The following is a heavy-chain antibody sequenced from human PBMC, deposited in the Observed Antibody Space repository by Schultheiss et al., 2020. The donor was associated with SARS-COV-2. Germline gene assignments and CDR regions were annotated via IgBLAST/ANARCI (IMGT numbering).Heavy chain of an antibody. CDR1: GFTFTSSA. Sequence: GGSLRLSCKASGFTFTSSAVQWVRQARGQRLEWIGWIVVGSGNTNYAQKFQGRVTITADESTSTAYMELSSLRSDDTAVYYCARGSPVGQCTTVKCSLDFWGQGTLVTVSS. V-gene: IGHV1-58*01. D-gene: IGHD2-8*01. CDR3: ARGSPVGQCTTVKCSLDF. CDR2: IVVGSGNT. J-gene: IGHJ4*02.